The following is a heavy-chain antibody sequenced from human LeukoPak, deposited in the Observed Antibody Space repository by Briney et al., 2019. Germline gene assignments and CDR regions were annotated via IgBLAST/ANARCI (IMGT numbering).Heavy chain of an antibody. CDR2: IYHSGST. V-gene: IGHV4-38-2*01. J-gene: IGHJ4*02. D-gene: IGHD1-26*01. CDR1: GYSLSSGYY. Sequence: SETLSLTCAVSGYSLSSGYYWGWIRQPPGKGLEWIGSIYHSGSTYYNPSLKSRVTISVDTSKNQFSLKLSSVTAADTAVYYCARGLYSGIFVNYFDYWGQGTLVTVSS. CDR3: ARGLYSGIFVNYFDY.